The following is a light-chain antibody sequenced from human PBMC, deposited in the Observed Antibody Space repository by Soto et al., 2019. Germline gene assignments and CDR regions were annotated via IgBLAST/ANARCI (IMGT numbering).Light chain of an antibody. J-gene: IGKJ1*01. CDR3: QEYGSSQWT. CDR1: QSVSSNF. Sequence: EIVLTQSPGTLSLSPGEKATLSCRASQSVSSNFLAWYQRIPGQAPRLVIYSASSRATGIPDRFSGSGSGTAFTLTISRLEPEDFAVYYCQEYGSSQWTFGQGTKVEIK. V-gene: IGKV3-20*01. CDR2: SAS.